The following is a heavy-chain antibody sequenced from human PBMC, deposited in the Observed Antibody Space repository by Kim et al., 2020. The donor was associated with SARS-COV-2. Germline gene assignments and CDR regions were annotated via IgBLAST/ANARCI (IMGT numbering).Heavy chain of an antibody. J-gene: IGHJ3*02. CDR2: IYYSGST. CDR1: GGSISSGGYY. D-gene: IGHD3-9*01. CDR3: ARDKARDGRYFDWVGDADAFDI. Sequence: SETLSLTCTVSGGSISSGGYYWSWIRQHPGKGLEWIGYIYYSGSTYYNPSLKSRVTISVDTSKNQFSLKLSSVTAADTAVYYCARDKARDGRYFDWVGDADAFDIWGQGTMVTVSS. V-gene: IGHV4-31*03.